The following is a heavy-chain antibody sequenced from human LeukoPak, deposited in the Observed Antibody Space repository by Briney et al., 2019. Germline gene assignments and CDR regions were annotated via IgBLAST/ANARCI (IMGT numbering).Heavy chain of an antibody. V-gene: IGHV3-21*01. J-gene: IGHJ4*02. CDR2: ISRSGTSI. CDR1: GFTFSSST. Sequence: GESLRLSCAASGFTFSSSTMDWVRQAPGKGLEWASSISRSGTSIYYADSLRGRFTISRDNAKNSLYLQMNSLGVDDTAVYYCAKEGRSTTPGYWGQGTLVTVSS. D-gene: IGHD6-13*01. CDR3: AKEGRSTTPGY.